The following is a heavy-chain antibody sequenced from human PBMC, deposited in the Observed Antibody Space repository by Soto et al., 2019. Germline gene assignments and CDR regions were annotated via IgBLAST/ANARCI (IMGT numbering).Heavy chain of an antibody. J-gene: IGHJ6*02. CDR3: ARLRGTGTTRRGMDV. CDR2: IIPIFGTA. V-gene: IGHV1-69*13. D-gene: IGHD1-7*01. Sequence: GASVKVSCKASGGTFSSYAISWVRQAPGQGLEWMGGIIPIFGTANYAQKFQGRVTITADESTSTAYMELSSLRSEDTAVYYCARLRGTGTTRRGMDVWGQGTTVTVSS. CDR1: GGTFSSYA.